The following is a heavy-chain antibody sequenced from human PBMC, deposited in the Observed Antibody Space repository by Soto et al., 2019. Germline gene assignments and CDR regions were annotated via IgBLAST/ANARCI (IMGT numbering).Heavy chain of an antibody. V-gene: IGHV3-30-3*01. Sequence: TGGSLRLSCAASGFTSSSYAMHWVRQAPGKGLEWVAVISYDGSNKYYADSVKGRFTISRDNSKNTLYLQMNSLRAEDTAVYYCARDAPKLYYDSCGLGPFDYWGQGALVTVSS. CDR1: GFTSSSYA. J-gene: IGHJ4*02. CDR3: ARDAPKLYYDSCGLGPFDY. D-gene: IGHD3-22*01. CDR2: ISYDGSNK.